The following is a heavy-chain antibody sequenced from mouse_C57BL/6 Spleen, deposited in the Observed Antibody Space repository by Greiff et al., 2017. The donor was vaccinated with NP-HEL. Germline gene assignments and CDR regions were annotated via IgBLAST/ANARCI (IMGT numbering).Heavy chain of an antibody. J-gene: IGHJ3*01. CDR2: IDPSDSYT. CDR3: AREERKGY. D-gene: IGHD3-3*01. CDR1: GYTFTSYW. V-gene: IGHV1-50*01. Sequence: QVHVKQPGAELVKPGASVKLSCKASGYTFTSYWMQWVKQRPGQGLEWIGEIDPSDSYTNYNQKFKGKATLTVDTSSSTAYMQLSSLTSEDSAVYYCAREERKGYWGQGTLVTVSA.